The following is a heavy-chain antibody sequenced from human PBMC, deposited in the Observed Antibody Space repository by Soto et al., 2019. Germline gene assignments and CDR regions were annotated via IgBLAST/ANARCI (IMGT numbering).Heavy chain of an antibody. J-gene: IGHJ6*02. CDR3: ASGATVLTPVLGYYYGMYV. V-gene: IGHV1-69*13. CDR1: GGTFSSYA. D-gene: IGHD4-17*01. Sequence: GASVKVSCKASGGTFSSYAISWVRQAPGQGLEWMGGIIPIFGTANYAQKFQGRVTITADESTSTAYMELSSLRSEDTAVYYCASGATVLTPVLGYYYGMYVWGQGSTVTGSS. CDR2: IIPIFGTA.